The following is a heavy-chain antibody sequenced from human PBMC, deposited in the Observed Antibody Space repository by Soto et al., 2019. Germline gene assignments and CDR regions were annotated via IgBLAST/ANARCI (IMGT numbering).Heavy chain of an antibody. CDR3: AKDLSLVGATHFDS. J-gene: IGHJ4*02. D-gene: IGHD1-26*01. Sequence: PGGSLRLSCAASGFTFSSYAMSWVRQAPGKGLEWVSAISGSGGGTYYADSVKGRFSISRDNSKNTLHLQMNSLRAEDTAVYYCAKDLSLVGATHFDSWGQGTLVTVSS. CDR1: GFTFSSYA. V-gene: IGHV3-23*01. CDR2: ISGSGGGT.